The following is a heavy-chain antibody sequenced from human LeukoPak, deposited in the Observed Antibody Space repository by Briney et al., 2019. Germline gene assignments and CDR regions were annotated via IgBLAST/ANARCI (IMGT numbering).Heavy chain of an antibody. CDR1: GGTFSSYA. CDR3: ARDEYSYGHDY. Sequence: SVKVSCKASGGTFSSYAISWVRQAPGQGLEWMGRIIPILGIANYAQKFQGRVTITADKSTSTAYMELSSLRSEDTAVYYCARDEYSYGHDYWGQGTLVTVSS. CDR2: IIPILGIA. D-gene: IGHD5-18*01. J-gene: IGHJ4*02. V-gene: IGHV1-69*04.